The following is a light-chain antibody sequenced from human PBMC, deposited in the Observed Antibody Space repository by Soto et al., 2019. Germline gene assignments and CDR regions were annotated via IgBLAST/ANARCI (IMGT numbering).Light chain of an antibody. CDR2: RNN. J-gene: IGLJ2*01. V-gene: IGLV1-47*01. CDR1: SSNIGSNY. CDR3: AAWDDSLSGVV. Sequence: VVTQPPSASGTPGQRVTISCSGSSSNIGSNYVYWYQQRPGTAPKLLIYRNNQRPSGVPDRFSGSKSGTSASLAISGLRSEDEADYYCAAWDDSLSGVVFGGGTKLTVL.